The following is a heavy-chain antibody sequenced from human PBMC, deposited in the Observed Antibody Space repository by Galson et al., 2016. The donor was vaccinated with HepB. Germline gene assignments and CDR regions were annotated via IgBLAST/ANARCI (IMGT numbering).Heavy chain of an antibody. CDR1: GGSISGYH. J-gene: IGHJ4*02. Sequence: ETLSLTCDVHGGSISGYHWNWIRQPPGKGLEGLGEINDGGITSYSPSLESRVTVSVDLSKSQLSLNLVAVTAADTAVYYCARGRGRTWPTSDYWGQGVLVTVSS. V-gene: IGHV4-34*01. CDR3: ARGRGRTWPTSDY. D-gene: IGHD2/OR15-2a*01. CDR2: INDGGIT.